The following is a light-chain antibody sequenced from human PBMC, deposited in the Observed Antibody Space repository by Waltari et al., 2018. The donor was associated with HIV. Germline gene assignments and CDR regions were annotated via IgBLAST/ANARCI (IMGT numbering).Light chain of an antibody. CDR2: MNN. Sequence: QSVLTQPPSASGTPGQSVTISCSGTSSNIGPNYVSWYQQFPGTAPKLRIDMNNERPSGVPYRVSGYKTGTSASLAISALRSDDEADYYCAAWDDTLTVVFGGGTKLTVL. J-gene: IGLJ2*01. CDR3: AAWDDTLTVV. V-gene: IGLV1-47*01. CDR1: SSNIGPNY.